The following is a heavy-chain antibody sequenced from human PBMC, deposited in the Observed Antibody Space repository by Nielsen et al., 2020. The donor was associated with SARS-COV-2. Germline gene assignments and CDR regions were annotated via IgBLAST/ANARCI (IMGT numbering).Heavy chain of an antibody. D-gene: IGHD3-10*01. CDR2: INHSGSS. Sequence: SQTLSLTCAVYGGSFSGYYWSWIRQPPGKGLEWIGEINHSGSSHYNPSLKSRVTISVDTSKNQFSLKLSSVTAADTAVYYCARGGYYYGSGSYLPDYWGQGTLVTVSS. J-gene: IGHJ4*02. CDR3: ARGGYYYGSGSYLPDY. CDR1: GGSFSGYY. V-gene: IGHV4-34*01.